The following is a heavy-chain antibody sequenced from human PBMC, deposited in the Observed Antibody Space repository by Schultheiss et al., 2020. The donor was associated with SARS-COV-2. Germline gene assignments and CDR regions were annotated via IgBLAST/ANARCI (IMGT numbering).Heavy chain of an antibody. Sequence: GESLKISCKGSGYNFATYWIGWVRQMPGKGLEWMGIIWPTDSETRYSPSFQGQVTISLDKSISTAYLQWSSLKAADSAMYYCARWNSERFDPWGQGTLVTVSS. CDR1: GYNFATYW. V-gene: IGHV5-51*01. D-gene: IGHD1-1*01. J-gene: IGHJ5*02. CDR2: IWPTDSET. CDR3: ARWNSERFDP.